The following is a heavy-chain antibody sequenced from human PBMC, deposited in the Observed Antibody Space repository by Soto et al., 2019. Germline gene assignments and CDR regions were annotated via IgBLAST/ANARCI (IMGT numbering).Heavy chain of an antibody. CDR3: ARERQMSGPFDP. V-gene: IGHV4-30-2*01. J-gene: IGHJ5*02. D-gene: IGHD3-3*01. CDR1: GGSISSGGYS. CDR2: IYHSGST. Sequence: SETLSLTCAVSGGSISSGGYSWSWIRQPPGKGLEWIGYIYHSGSTYYNPSLKIRVTISVDRSKNQFSLKLSSVTAADTAVYYCARERQMSGPFDPWGQGTLVTVS.